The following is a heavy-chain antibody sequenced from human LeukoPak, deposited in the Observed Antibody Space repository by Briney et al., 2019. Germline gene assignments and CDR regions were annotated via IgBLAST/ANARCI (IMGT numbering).Heavy chain of an antibody. J-gene: IGHJ1*01. Sequence: GGSLRLSCAASGFTFSSYSMNWVRQAPGKGLEWVSSISSTSNYIFYADSVKGRFTISRDNAKNSLYLQMNSLRAEDTAVYYCARDRDYYDSSGLQYFQHWGQGTLVTVSS. CDR3: ARDRDYYDSSGLQYFQH. D-gene: IGHD3-22*01. V-gene: IGHV3-21*04. CDR2: ISSTSNYI. CDR1: GFTFSSYS.